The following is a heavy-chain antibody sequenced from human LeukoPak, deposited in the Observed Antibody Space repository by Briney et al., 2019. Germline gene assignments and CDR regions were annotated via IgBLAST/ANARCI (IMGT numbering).Heavy chain of an antibody. CDR2: IRYDGSNK. J-gene: IGHJ4*02. V-gene: IGHV3-30*02. D-gene: IGHD3-16*02. CDR1: GFTFSSYG. Sequence: GGSLRLSFAASGFTFSSYGMHWVRQAPGKGLEWVAFIRYDGSNKYYADSVKGRFTISRDNSKNTLYLQMNSLRAEDTAVYYCAREYDYVWGSYRYTPGVYWGQGTLVTVSS. CDR3: AREYDYVWGSYRYTPGVY.